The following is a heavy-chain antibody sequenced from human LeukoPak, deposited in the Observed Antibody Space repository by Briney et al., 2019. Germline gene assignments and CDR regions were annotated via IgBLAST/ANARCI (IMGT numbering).Heavy chain of an antibody. V-gene: IGHV3-53*04. J-gene: IGHJ3*02. D-gene: IGHD3-22*01. CDR3: ARGHYSDRSPSYAFHM. Sequence: GGSLRLSCVASGFSVSGNYMTWIRQAPGKGLEWVSGIYSGASTQYADSVKGRFTIFRLNSNNTLCLHMSSLREDGTAVYYCARGHYSDRSPSYAFHMWGQGTMVTVSS. CDR1: GFSVSGNY. CDR2: IYSGAST.